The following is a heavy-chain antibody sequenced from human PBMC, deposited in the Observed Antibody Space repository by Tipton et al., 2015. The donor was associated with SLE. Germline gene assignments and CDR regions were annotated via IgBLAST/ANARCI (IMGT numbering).Heavy chain of an antibody. CDR2: IFYTGNT. CDR3: ARGGLGVSYYYYMDV. D-gene: IGHD1-26*01. V-gene: IGHV4-39*07. Sequence: TLSLTCTVSGASISSSNYYWVWIRQLPGKGLEWIGGIFYTGNTFYTPSLKSRVTISLDMSKNQFSLRLSSVTAADTAVYYCARGGLGVSYYYYMDVWGKGTTVTVSS. J-gene: IGHJ6*03. CDR1: GASISSSNYY.